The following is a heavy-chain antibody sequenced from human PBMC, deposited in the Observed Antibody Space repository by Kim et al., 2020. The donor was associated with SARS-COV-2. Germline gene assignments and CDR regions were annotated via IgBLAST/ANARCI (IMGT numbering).Heavy chain of an antibody. CDR3: ARRYSSSWFLDY. J-gene: IGHJ4*02. V-gene: IGHV3-66*04. D-gene: IGHD6-13*01. Sequence: GGSLRLSCAASGFTVSSNYMSWVRQAPGKGLEWVSVIYSGGGTNNADSVKGRFTISRDNSENTLYLQMISLRAEDTAEYYCARRYSSSWFLDYWGQGTLVTVSS. CDR2: IYSGGGT. CDR1: GFTVSSNY.